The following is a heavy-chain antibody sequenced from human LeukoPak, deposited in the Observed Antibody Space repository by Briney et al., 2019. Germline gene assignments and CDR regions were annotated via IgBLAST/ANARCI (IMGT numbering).Heavy chain of an antibody. D-gene: IGHD3-16*02. Sequence: SETLSLTCAVYGGSFSGYYWSWIRQPPGKGLEWIGEINHSGSTNYNPSLKSRVTISVDTSKNQFSLKLSSVTAADTAVYYCARHGRSYDYVWGSYRKSKGRFDYWGQGTLVTVSS. CDR1: GGSFSGYY. CDR2: INHSGST. CDR3: ARHGRSYDYVWGSYRKSKGRFDY. V-gene: IGHV4-34*01. J-gene: IGHJ4*02.